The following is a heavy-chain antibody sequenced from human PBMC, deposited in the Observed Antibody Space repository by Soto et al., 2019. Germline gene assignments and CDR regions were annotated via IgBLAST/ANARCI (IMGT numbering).Heavy chain of an antibody. D-gene: IGHD3-3*01. CDR2: ISSSGSTI. CDR1: GFTFSDYY. J-gene: IGHJ4*02. CDR3: ARVNNSDDFWRITYYFDY. V-gene: IGHV3-11*01. Sequence: VQLVESGGGLVKPGGSLRLSCAASGFTFSDYYMSWIRQAPGKGLEWVSYISSSGSTIYYADSVKGRFTISRDNAKNSPYLQMNSLRAEDTAVYYCARVNNSDDFWRITYYFDYWGQGTLVTVSS.